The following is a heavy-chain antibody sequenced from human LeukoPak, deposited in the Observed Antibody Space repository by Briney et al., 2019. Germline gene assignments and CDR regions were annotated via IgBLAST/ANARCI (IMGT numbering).Heavy chain of an antibody. CDR1: GGSISSYY. CDR3: ARGVHIAAAQYGY. V-gene: IGHV4-59*01. J-gene: IGHJ4*02. D-gene: IGHD6-13*01. CDR2: IYYSGTT. Sequence: SETLSLTCTVSGGSISSYYWSWIRQPPGKGLEWIGYIYYSGTTNYNPSLKSRVTISVDTSKNRFSLKLSSVTAADTAVYYCARGVHIAAAQYGYWGQGTLVTVSS.